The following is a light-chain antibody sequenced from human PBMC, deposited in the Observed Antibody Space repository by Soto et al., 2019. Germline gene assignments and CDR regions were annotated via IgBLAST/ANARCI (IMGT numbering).Light chain of an antibody. CDR1: SSDVGGYDR. CDR3: TSYTSSTTWV. V-gene: IGLV2-18*02. J-gene: IGLJ3*02. Sequence: QSVLTQPPSVSGSPGQSVTISCTGTSSDVGGYDRVSWYQQPPGTAPKLMIYEVSNRPSGVPDRFSGSKSGNTASLTISGLQAADEADYFCTSYTSSTTWVFGGGTKLTVL. CDR2: EVS.